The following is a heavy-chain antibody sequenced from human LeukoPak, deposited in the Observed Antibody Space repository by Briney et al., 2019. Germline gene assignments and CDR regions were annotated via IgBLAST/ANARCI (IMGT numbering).Heavy chain of an antibody. V-gene: IGHV1-69*02. CDR3: AISYYYDSSGYYLLLSDY. J-gene: IGHJ4*02. CDR2: IIPILGIA. D-gene: IGHD3-22*01. CDR1: GGTFSSYT. Sequence: SVKVSCKASGGTFSSYTISWVRQAPGQGLEWMGRIIPILGIANYAQKFQGRVTITADRSASTAYMELSSLRSEDTAVYYCAISYYYDSSGYYLLLSDYWGQGTLVTVSS.